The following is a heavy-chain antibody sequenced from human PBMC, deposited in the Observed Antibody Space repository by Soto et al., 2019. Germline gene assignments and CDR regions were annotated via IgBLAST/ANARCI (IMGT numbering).Heavy chain of an antibody. J-gene: IGHJ4*02. CDR1: GGTFGNYA. D-gene: IGHD2-15*01. V-gene: IGHV1-69*13. Sequence: SVKVSCKASGGTFGNYAITWVRQAPGQGLEWMAGIIPMLDSANYAEKFQDRVTITADESTSTAYMELNSLRAEDTAVYYCARVPGTARWWDFWGQGTLVTVSS. CDR3: ARVPGTARWWDF. CDR2: IIPMLDSA.